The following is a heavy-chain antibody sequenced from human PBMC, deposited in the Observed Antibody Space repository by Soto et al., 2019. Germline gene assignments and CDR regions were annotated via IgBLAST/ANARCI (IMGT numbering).Heavy chain of an antibody. CDR3: GRDSWNGPGQYFDF. CDR2: ISAYNGNT. V-gene: IGHV1-18*01. J-gene: IGHJ4*02. D-gene: IGHD1-1*01. CDR1: GYTFTSYG. Sequence: ASVKVSCKASGYTFTSYGISWVRQAPGQGLEWMGWISAYNGNTNYAQKLQGRVTMTTDTSASTAYMELSSLRSEDTAVYYCGRDSWNGPGQYFDFWGQGTLVTVSS.